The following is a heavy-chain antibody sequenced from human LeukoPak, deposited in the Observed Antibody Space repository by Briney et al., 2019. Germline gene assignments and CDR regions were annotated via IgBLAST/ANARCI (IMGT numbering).Heavy chain of an antibody. J-gene: IGHJ4*02. CDR2: IYYSGST. CDR3: ARIIVGPPRPYFDY. Sequence: SETLSLTCTVSGGSISSYYWSWIRQPPGKGLEWIGYIYYSGSTNYNPSVKSRVTMSVDTSKNQFSLKLSSVTAADTAVYYCARIIVGPPRPYFDYWGQGTLVTVSS. V-gene: IGHV4-59*01. CDR1: GGSISSYY. D-gene: IGHD1-26*01.